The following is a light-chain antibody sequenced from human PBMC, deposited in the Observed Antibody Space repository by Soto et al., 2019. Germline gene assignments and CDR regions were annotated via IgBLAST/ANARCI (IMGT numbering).Light chain of an antibody. Sequence: DIKMTQSPSIQSASVGDRVTITCRASQNIFTYVNWYQQRPGKAPNLLIYTTSNLQSGVPSRFIGSGSGTDFTLTISSLQPDDFATYYCQPSYSSPPFGRGTKVAIK. CDR2: TTS. J-gene: IGKJ2*01. CDR3: QPSYSSPP. V-gene: IGKV1-39*01. CDR1: QNIFTY.